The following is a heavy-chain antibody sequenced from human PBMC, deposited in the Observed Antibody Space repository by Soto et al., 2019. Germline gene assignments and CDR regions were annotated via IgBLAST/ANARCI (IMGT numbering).Heavy chain of an antibody. Sequence: SETLSLTCTVSGGSISSYYWSWIRQHPGKGLEWIGYIYYSGSTYYNPSLKSRVTISVDTSKNQFSLKLSSVTAADTAVYYCARVVVAWSYTFDIWGQGTMVTVSS. CDR1: GGSISSYY. CDR3: ARVVVAWSYTFDI. J-gene: IGHJ3*02. V-gene: IGHV4-59*06. CDR2: IYYSGST. D-gene: IGHD2-15*01.